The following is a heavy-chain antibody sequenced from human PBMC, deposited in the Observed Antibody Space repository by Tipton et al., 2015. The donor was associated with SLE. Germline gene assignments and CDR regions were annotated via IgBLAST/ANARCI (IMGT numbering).Heavy chain of an antibody. D-gene: IGHD3-22*01. J-gene: IGHJ4*02. CDR1: GFTFSSYG. Sequence: SLRLSCAASGFTFSSYGMHWVRQAPGKGLEWVAFIRYDGSNKYYADSVKGRFTISRDNSKNTLYLQMNSLRAEDTAVYYCAKGLGHYDSSGYYYFDYWGQGTLVTVSS. CDR3: AKGLGHYDSSGYYYFDY. CDR2: IRYDGSNK. V-gene: IGHV3-30*02.